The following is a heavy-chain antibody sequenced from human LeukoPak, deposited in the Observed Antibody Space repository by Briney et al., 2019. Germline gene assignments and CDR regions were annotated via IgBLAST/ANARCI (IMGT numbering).Heavy chain of an antibody. V-gene: IGHV3-23*01. D-gene: IGHD2-2*01. Sequence: GGSLRLSCAASGFTFNSYAMNWVRQAPGKGLEWVSVISGSGGSTHYADSVKGRFTISRDNSKNTLYLQMNSLRAEDTAVYYCAKGPIKMVVPAALDYWGQGTLVTVSS. CDR3: AKGPIKMVVPAALDY. J-gene: IGHJ4*02. CDR1: GFTFNSYA. CDR2: ISGSGGST.